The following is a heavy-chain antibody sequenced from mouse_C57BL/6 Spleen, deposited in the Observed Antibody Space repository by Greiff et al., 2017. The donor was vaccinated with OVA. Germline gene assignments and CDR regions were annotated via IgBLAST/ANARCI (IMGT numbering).Heavy chain of an antibody. V-gene: IGHV1-19*01. D-gene: IGHD1-1*01. J-gene: IGHJ2*01. CDR2: INPYNGGT. Sequence: EVKLQESGPVLVKPGASVKMSCKASGYTFTDYYMNWVKQSPGKSLEWIGVINPYNGGTSYNQKFKGKATLTVDKSSSTAYMELNSLTSEDAAVYYCARRAGSSSFDYWGQGTTLTVSS. CDR1: GYTFTDYY. CDR3: ARRAGSSSFDY.